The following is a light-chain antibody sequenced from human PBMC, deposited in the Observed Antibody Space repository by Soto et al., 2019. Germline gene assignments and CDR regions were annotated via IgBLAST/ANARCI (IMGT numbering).Light chain of an antibody. Sequence: QSALTQPTSVSGSPGQSITISCTGTSSDVSAYNYVSWYQQHPGKAPKLIISNVSDRPSGIPNRFPASKSGNTASLTISGLQAEDEAHYYCSSYTTSTSLEFGGGTKLTVL. CDR2: NVS. J-gene: IGLJ3*02. CDR1: SSDVSAYNY. CDR3: SSYTTSTSLE. V-gene: IGLV2-14*03.